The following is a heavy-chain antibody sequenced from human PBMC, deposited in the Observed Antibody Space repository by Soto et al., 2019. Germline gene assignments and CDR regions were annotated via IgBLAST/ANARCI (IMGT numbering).Heavy chain of an antibody. CDR2: ISVSGDNT. V-gene: IGHV3-23*01. D-gene: IGHD3-10*01. CDR3: AKDGKMRTKVWFPAGYGMDV. J-gene: IGHJ6*02. Sequence: GGSLRLSCAASGFTFSRYAMNWVRQAPGRGLQWISGISVSGDNTSYVESVRGRFTVYRDNSKNTLYLQMNNLRAEDTALYYCAKDGKMRTKVWFPAGYGMDVWGQGTTVTVSS. CDR1: GFTFSRYA.